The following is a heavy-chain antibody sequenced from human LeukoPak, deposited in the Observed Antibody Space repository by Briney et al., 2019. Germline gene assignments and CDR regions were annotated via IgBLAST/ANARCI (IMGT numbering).Heavy chain of an antibody. CDR3: ARDRYDSGSCWPDY. D-gene: IGHD1-26*01. CDR2: ISSSSGTM. J-gene: IGHJ4*02. V-gene: IGHV3-48*01. Sequence: GGSLRLSCAASGFTFSSYSMKWVRQAPGKGLEWVSYISSSSGTMYYADSVKGRFTISRDNAKNSLYLQMNSLRAEDTAVYYCARDRYDSGSCWPDYWGQGTLVTVSS. CDR1: GFTFSSYS.